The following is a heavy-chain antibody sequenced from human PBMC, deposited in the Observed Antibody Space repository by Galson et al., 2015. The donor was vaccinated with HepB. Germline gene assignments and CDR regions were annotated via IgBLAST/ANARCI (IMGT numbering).Heavy chain of an antibody. CDR2: VSYDGGNK. D-gene: IGHD3-22*01. J-gene: IGHJ3*01. Sequence: SLRLSCAASGFSFTNYGMHWVRQAPGKGLEWLTSVSYDGGNKYYADSVKGRFTISRDNSRNTLYLQMNSLRGEDTAVYYCAKDLLDYYHNSGFYPDAFDVWGQGTMVTVSS. CDR1: GFSFTNYG. V-gene: IGHV3-30*18. CDR3: AKDLLDYYHNSGFYPDAFDV.